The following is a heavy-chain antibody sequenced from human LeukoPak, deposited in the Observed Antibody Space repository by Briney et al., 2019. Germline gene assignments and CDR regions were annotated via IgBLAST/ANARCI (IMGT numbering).Heavy chain of an antibody. CDR1: GFIFSYYW. CDR2: INSDGITS. CDR3: ARETAVSGGVFFDY. D-gene: IGHD1-14*01. Sequence: PGGSLRLSCAASGFIFSYYWMHWVRQAPGKGLVWVSRINSDGITSTYADSVKGRFTISRDNAKNTLYLQMNSLRAEDTAVYYCARETAVSGGVFFDYWGQGTLVTVSS. J-gene: IGHJ4*02. V-gene: IGHV3-74*01.